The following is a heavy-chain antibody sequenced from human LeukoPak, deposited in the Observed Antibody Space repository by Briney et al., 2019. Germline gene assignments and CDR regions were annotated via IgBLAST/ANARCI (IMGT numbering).Heavy chain of an antibody. Sequence: GGSLRLSCAASGFTVSSNYMSWVRQAPGKGLEWVSVIYSGGSTYYADSVKGRFTISRDNSKNTLYLQMNSLRAEDTAVYYCARRRYNWNAIDYWGQGTLVTVSS. V-gene: IGHV3-53*01. CDR1: GFTVSSNY. J-gene: IGHJ4*02. D-gene: IGHD1-20*01. CDR3: ARRRYNWNAIDY. CDR2: IYSGGST.